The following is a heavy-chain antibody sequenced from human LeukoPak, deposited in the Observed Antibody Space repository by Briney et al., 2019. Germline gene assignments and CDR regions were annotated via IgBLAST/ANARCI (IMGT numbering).Heavy chain of an antibody. CDR1: GFTFSSYA. CDR3: AAASEYSSGWYGFDY. Sequence: GGSPRLSCAASGFTFSSYAMSWVRQAPGKGLEWVSAISGSGGSTYYADSVKGRFTISRDNSKNTLYLQMNSLRAEDTAVYYCAAASEYSSGWYGFDYWGQGTLVTVSS. CDR2: ISGSGGST. D-gene: IGHD6-19*01. V-gene: IGHV3-23*01. J-gene: IGHJ4*02.